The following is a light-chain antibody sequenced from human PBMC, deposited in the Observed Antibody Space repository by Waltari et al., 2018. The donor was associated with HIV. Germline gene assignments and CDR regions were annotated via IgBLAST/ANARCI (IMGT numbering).Light chain of an antibody. CDR1: SSNIEAGYD. CDR2: GNS. J-gene: IGLJ1*01. CDR3: QSYDSSLSGSDV. V-gene: IGLV1-40*01. Sequence: QSVLTQPPSVSWAPGQRVTISCTGSSSNIEAGYDSLWYQQHPGTAPKLLIYGNSNRPSGVPDRFSGYKSGTSASLAITGLQAEDEADYYCQSYDSSLSGSDVFGTGTKVTVL.